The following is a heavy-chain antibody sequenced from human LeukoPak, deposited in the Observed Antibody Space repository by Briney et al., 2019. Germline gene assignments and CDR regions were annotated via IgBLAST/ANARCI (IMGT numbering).Heavy chain of an antibody. Sequence: PGGSLRLSCAASGFTFSSYSMNWVRKAPGKALEWVSPISSSSSYIYYADSVKGRFTISRDNANNSLYLQMNSLRAEDTAVYYCASRYSSGYYFSFDYWGQGTLVTVSS. CDR3: ASRYSSGYYFSFDY. V-gene: IGHV3-21*01. D-gene: IGHD3-22*01. CDR1: GFTFSSYS. CDR2: ISSSSSYI. J-gene: IGHJ4*02.